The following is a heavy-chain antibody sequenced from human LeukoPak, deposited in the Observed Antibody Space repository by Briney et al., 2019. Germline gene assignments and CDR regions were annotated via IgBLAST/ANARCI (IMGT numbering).Heavy chain of an antibody. CDR3: ARDRSLIVGALDY. D-gene: IGHD1-26*01. J-gene: IGHJ4*02. V-gene: IGHV1-18*01. CDR2: ISGNSGKT. CDR1: GYTFSSYS. Sequence: ASVKVSCKASGYTFSSYSITWVRQAPGQGLEWMGWISGNSGKTEYAQKLQGRVTMTIDTSTSTSYMELRSLRSDDTAVYYCARDRSLIVGALDYWGQGTLVTVSS.